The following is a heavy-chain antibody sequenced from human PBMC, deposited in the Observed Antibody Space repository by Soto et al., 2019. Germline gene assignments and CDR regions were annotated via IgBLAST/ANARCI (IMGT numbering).Heavy chain of an antibody. CDR1: GGYISGGYYS. V-gene: IGHV4-30-2*01. D-gene: IGHD3-3*01. CDR2: IYNSGST. CDR3: AAYRKFFQP. J-gene: IGHJ3*01. Sequence: SETPSLTCPVSGGYISGGYYSWSWIRQPPGKGREWIGFIYNSGSTYYNSSVTSRVTTSVNRSENHFFLNLTSVTAADTAVYYWAAYRKFFQPWGQGTKVTVAS.